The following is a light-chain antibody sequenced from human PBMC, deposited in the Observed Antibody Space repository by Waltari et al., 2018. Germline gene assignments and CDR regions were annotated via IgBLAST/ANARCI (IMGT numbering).Light chain of an antibody. CDR1: QSVGKY. CDR2: DAS. Sequence: EIVLTQSPGTLSLSPGVRATLSCRASQSVGKYLAWYQHRPGQAPRLLMYDASTRATGIPDRFSGSGSGTDFSLTISRLEPEDFAVYYCQKYVNLPATFGQGTKVEIK. J-gene: IGKJ1*01. V-gene: IGKV3-20*01. CDR3: QKYVNLPAT.